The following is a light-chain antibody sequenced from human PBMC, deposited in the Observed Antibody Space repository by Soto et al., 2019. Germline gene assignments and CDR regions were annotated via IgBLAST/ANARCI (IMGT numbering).Light chain of an antibody. J-gene: IGLJ2*01. V-gene: IGLV2-14*02. CDR1: RGDIGTYNT. Sequence: QSALTQPASVSGSPGQSITISCFGTRGDIGTYNTVSWYQQHPGKAPKLMIYEVSNRPSGVSNRFSGSKSGNTASLTISGLHAEDEADYYCSSYTSSSPVVFGGGTQLTVL. CDR2: EVS. CDR3: SSYTSSSPVV.